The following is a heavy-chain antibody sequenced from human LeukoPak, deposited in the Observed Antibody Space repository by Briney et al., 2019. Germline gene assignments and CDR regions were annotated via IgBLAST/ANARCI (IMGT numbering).Heavy chain of an antibody. Sequence: PGGSLRLSCAASGFSFSSYGMHWVRQAPGKGLEWVAVISYDGSNKYYADSVKGRFTISRDNSKNTLYLQMNSLRGEDTAVYYCARVQARRGGSRDAFDIWGQGTMVTVSS. V-gene: IGHV3-30*03. CDR1: GFSFSSYG. D-gene: IGHD2-15*01. J-gene: IGHJ3*02. CDR2: ISYDGSNK. CDR3: ARVQARRGGSRDAFDI.